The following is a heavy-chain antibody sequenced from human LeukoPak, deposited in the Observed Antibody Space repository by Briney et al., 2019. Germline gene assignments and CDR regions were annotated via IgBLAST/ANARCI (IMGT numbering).Heavy chain of an antibody. CDR1: GYTFTSYD. V-gene: IGHV1-8*03. CDR2: MNPNSGNT. Sequence: GASVKVSCKASGYTFTSYDINWVRQATGQGLEWMGWMNPNSGNTGYAQKFQGRVTITRNTSISTAYMELSSLRSEDTAVYYCARGANLWFGELWRGLDYWGQGTLVTVSS. D-gene: IGHD3-10*01. CDR3: ARGANLWFGELWRGLDY. J-gene: IGHJ4*02.